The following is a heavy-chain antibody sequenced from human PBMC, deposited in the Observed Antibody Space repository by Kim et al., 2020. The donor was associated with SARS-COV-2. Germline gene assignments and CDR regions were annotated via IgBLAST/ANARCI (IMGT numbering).Heavy chain of an antibody. D-gene: IGHD6-13*01. CDR3: ARHVAATSPSGMDV. V-gene: IGHV5-10-1*01. J-gene: IGHJ6*02. Sequence: SPSFQGHVTISADKSISTAYLQWSSLKASDTAMYYCARHVAATSPSGMDVWGQGTTVTVSS.